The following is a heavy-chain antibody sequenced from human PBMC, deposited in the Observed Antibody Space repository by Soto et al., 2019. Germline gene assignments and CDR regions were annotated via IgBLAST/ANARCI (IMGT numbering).Heavy chain of an antibody. CDR1: GGTFTNYA. CDR2: IIPLFGTA. D-gene: IGHD5-18*01. CDR3: ATVPGGGYSYGQGGY. J-gene: IGHJ4*02. Sequence: QVQLVQSGAEVKKPGSSVKVSCKASGGTFTNYAISWVRQAPGQGLEWMGGIIPLFGTADYAQKFQGRVTITADEPTSPAYMELSSLRSEDTAVYYCATVPGGGYSYGQGGYWGQGTLVTVSS. V-gene: IGHV1-69*12.